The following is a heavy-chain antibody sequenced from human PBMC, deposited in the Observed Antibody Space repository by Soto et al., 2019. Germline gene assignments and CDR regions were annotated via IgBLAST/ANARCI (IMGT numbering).Heavy chain of an antibody. D-gene: IGHD6-6*01. CDR1: GYTFTSYG. CDR2: ISAYNGNT. CDR3: ARKRQGIAARGGYYYYYMDV. Sequence: QVQLVQSGAEVKKPGASVKVSCKASGYTFTSYGISWVRQAPGQGLEWMGWISAYNGNTNYAQKLQGRVTMTTDTSTSTAYMELRSLRSDDTAGYYCARKRQGIAARGGYYYYYMDVWGKGTTVTVSS. J-gene: IGHJ6*03. V-gene: IGHV1-18*01.